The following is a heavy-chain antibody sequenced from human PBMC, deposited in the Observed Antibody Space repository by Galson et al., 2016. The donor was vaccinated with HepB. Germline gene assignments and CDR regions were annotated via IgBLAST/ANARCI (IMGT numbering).Heavy chain of an antibody. CDR2: IYSGENT. J-gene: IGHJ4*02. Sequence: SLRLSCAVSGFSVTSNYLSWVRQAPGKGLEWVSIIYSGENTYYADSVKGRFTISRDSSKNTVYLRMNSLRADDTAIYYCARQIYVTVPHPFDCWGQGTLVTVSS. V-gene: IGHV3-66*04. D-gene: IGHD4-17*01. CDR1: GFSVTSNY. CDR3: ARQIYVTVPHPFDC.